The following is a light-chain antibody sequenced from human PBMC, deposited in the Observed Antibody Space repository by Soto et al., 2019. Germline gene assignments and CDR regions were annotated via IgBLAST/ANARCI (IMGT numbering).Light chain of an antibody. J-gene: IGKJ1*01. CDR1: QSISDS. CDR3: QQYNYWPRT. Sequence: EIVMTQSPATLSVSPGETATLSCRASQSISDSLAWYQQTPGQAPRLVVYGASTRATGVPARFSGTGSGTEFTLTISSLQSEDCAVYYCQQYNYWPRTFGQGTKVEIK. CDR2: GAS. V-gene: IGKV3-15*01.